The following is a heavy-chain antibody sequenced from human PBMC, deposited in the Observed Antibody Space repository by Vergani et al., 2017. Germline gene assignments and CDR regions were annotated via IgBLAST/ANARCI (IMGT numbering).Heavy chain of an antibody. J-gene: IGHJ4*02. Sequence: VQLVESGGGVVQRGGSLRLSCAASGFTFSTYSMNWVRQAPGKGLEWVSTINSRSNYIHYADSVKGRFIISRDNANNSVYLQMNSLRVEDTAVYYCATDKMIGRWMQFVYWGQGTLVSVSS. D-gene: IGHD5-24*01. CDR2: INSRSNYI. CDR3: ATDKMIGRWMQFVY. V-gene: IGHV3-21*02. CDR1: GFTFSTYS.